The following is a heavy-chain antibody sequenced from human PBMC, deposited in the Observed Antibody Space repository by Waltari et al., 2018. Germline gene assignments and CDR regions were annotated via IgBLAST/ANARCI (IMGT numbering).Heavy chain of an antibody. CDR1: AYTFTDFY. CDR3: AREMRGGVAVAGDEGFEI. D-gene: IGHD6-13*01. CDR2: FNPKSGGA. Sequence: QVQLVQSGAEVKKPGASVKVSCKASAYTFTDFYVHWVRQAPGQGLEWRGWFNPKSGGANYAQKFQGRGTMTGDTSISTAYMELSRLRFDDTAVYYCAREMRGGVAVAGDEGFEIWGRGTRVTVSS. V-gene: IGHV1-2*02. J-gene: IGHJ3*02.